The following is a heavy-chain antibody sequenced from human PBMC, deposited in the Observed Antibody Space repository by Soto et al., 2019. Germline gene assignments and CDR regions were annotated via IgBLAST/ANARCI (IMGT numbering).Heavy chain of an antibody. Sequence: QVQLVESGGGVVQPGRSLRLSCAASGFTFSSYGMHWVRQAPGKGLEWVAVIWCDGSNKYYADSVKGRFTISRDNSKNTLYLQMNSLRAEDTAVYYCARDPDSRYYYGMDVWGQGTTVTVSS. V-gene: IGHV3-33*01. D-gene: IGHD2-15*01. CDR1: GFTFSSYG. CDR2: IWCDGSNK. CDR3: ARDPDSRYYYGMDV. J-gene: IGHJ6*02.